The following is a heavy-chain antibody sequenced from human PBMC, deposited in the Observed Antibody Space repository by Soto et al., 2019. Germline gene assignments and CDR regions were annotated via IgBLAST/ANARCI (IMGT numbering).Heavy chain of an antibody. J-gene: IGHJ6*02. CDR3: ARELTIVPATHPRLENYGMDV. CDR1: WYSFPSHG. CDR2: ISPYNGHT. V-gene: IGHV1-18*01. D-gene: IGHD2-2*01. Sequence: ASVEVSCKASWYSFPSHGISWVRRAPGQGLEWMGWISPYNGHTQFVEWVQGLVTMTTDTSTKTAYMGLRNLRFDDTAHFYCARELTIVPATHPRLENYGMDVWGQGTTVTVSS.